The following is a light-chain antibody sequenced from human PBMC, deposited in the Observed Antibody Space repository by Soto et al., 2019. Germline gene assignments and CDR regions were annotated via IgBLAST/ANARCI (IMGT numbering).Light chain of an antibody. Sequence: EIQLTQSPSTLSASVGDRVTITCRASQSISSWLGWYQQKPGKAPKLLIYDASSMANGVPTRFSGSGSGTEFTLTISSLQPDDFATYYCQQYSSYSPNTFGQGTKLEIK. V-gene: IGKV1-5*01. CDR2: DAS. CDR1: QSISSW. CDR3: QQYSSYSPNT. J-gene: IGKJ2*01.